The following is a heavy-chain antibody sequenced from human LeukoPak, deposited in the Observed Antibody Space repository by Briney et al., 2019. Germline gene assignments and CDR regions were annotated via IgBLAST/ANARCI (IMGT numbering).Heavy chain of an antibody. D-gene: IGHD3-10*01. V-gene: IGHV3-74*01. J-gene: IGHJ4*02. CDR2: IKYDGSST. Sequence: GGSLRLSCAASGFTFTSYWMHWVRQIPGKGLVWVSRIKYDGSSTTYADSVKGRFTISRDNAKNTLYLQMNSLRAEDTAVYYCASGDEGGYWGQGTLVTVSS. CDR3: ASGDEGGY. CDR1: GFTFTSYW.